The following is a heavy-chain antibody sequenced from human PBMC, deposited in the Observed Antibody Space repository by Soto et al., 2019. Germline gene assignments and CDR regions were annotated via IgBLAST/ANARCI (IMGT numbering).Heavy chain of an antibody. V-gene: IGHV3-23*01. CDR2: IRASGGST. J-gene: IGHJ4*02. Sequence: GGSLRLSCAASGFTFSNYAMSWVRQAPGKGLEWVSGIRASGGSTYYADSVKGRFTISRDNSKNTLYLQMNSLRAEDTAVYFCAKERRQWLVLEGDYWGQGILVTVSS. D-gene: IGHD6-19*01. CDR1: GFTFSNYA. CDR3: AKERRQWLVLEGDY.